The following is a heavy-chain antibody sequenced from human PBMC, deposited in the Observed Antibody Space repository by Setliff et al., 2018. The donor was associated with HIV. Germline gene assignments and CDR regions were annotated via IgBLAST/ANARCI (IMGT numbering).Heavy chain of an antibody. D-gene: IGHD5-12*01. J-gene: IGHJ4*02. CDR3: ATRLFGYSGYGY. CDR1: GYNFATYY. Sequence: GESLKISCRTSGYNFATYYIAWVRQMPGKGPEWMGSVNPGDSSTKYNPSLQGQVTMSADKLINTAYLQWSRLKASDTAMYYCATRLFGYSGYGYWGQGTLVTVSS. CDR2: VNPGDSST. V-gene: IGHV5-51*04.